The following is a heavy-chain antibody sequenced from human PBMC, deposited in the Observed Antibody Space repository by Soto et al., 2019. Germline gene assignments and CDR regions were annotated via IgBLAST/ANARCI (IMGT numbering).Heavy chain of an antibody. J-gene: IGHJ4*02. CDR2: IYYSGST. D-gene: IGHD3-22*01. Sequence: QVQLQESGPGLVKPSQTLSLTCTVSGGSISSGDYYGRWIRQPPGKGLEWIGYIYYSGSTYYNPSLKSRVTISVDTSKNQFSLKLSSVTAADTAVYYCARVGHYYDSSGYFDYWGQGTLVTVSS. V-gene: IGHV4-30-4*01. CDR1: GGSISSGDYY. CDR3: ARVGHYYDSSGYFDY.